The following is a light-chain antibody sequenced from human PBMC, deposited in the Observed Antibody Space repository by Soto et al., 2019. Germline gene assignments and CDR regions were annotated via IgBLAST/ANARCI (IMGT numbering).Light chain of an antibody. CDR3: QQYATSPQT. J-gene: IGKJ1*01. Sequence: ELVLTQSPGTLSVSAGERATLSCRASQSVSNNYLAWYQQRTGQAPRLLIYEESSRATGIPDRLSGSGSGTDFNLTISRLEPEDFAVYYCQQYATSPQTFGQGTKVDIK. CDR1: QSVSNNY. CDR2: EES. V-gene: IGKV3-20*01.